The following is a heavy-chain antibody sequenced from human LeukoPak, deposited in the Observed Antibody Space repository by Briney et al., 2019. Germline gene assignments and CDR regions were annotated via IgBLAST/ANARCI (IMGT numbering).Heavy chain of an antibody. D-gene: IGHD6-19*01. V-gene: IGHV4-59*01. CDR1: GGSISSYY. Sequence: PSETLSLTCTVSGGSISSYYWSWIRQPPGKGLEWIGYIYYSGSTNYNPSLKSRVTISVDTSKNQFSLKLSSVTAADTAVYYCARSGYSSGWYSTYWYFDLWGRGTLVTVSS. CDR2: IYYSGST. J-gene: IGHJ2*01. CDR3: ARSGYSSGWYSTYWYFDL.